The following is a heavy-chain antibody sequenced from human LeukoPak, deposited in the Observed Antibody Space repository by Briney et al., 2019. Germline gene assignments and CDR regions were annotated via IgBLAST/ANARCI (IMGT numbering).Heavy chain of an antibody. Sequence: ASVKVSCKASGYTFTSFYMHWVRQPPGQGLEWMGVINPRSGSRSYAQKFQGRVIMTRDTSTSTVYMELRSLRSEDTAVYYCARDPRNSGDFDYWGQGTLVTVSS. V-gene: IGHV1-46*01. CDR1: GYTFTSFY. CDR3: ARDPRNSGDFDY. D-gene: IGHD2-15*01. J-gene: IGHJ4*02. CDR2: INPRSGSR.